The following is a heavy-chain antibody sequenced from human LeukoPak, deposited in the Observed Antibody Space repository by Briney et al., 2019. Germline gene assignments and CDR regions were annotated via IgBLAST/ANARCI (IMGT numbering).Heavy chain of an antibody. V-gene: IGHV4-59*01. CDR2: IYYSGTT. CDR1: GGSISSYY. Sequence: PSETLSLTCTVSGGSISSYYWSWIRQPPGKGLEWIGYIYYSGTTNYNPSLKSRVTISVDTSKNQFSLKLSSVTAADTAVYYCARGCSSTSCYYGMDVWGQGTTVTVSS. J-gene: IGHJ6*02. CDR3: ARGCSSTSCYYGMDV. D-gene: IGHD2-2*01.